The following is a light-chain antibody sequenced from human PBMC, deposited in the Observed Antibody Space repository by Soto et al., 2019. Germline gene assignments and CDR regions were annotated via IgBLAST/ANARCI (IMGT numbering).Light chain of an antibody. CDR3: GTWDSSLSVYV. CDR1: SSSIGSNY. V-gene: IGLV1-51*01. Sequence: QSVLTQPPSVSAAPGQMVTISCSGSSSSIGSNYASWYQQLPGTAPKLLIYENNKRPSGIPDRFSGSKSGTSATLGIAGLLTGDEADYYCGTWDSSLSVYVLGTGTKVTVL. J-gene: IGLJ1*01. CDR2: ENN.